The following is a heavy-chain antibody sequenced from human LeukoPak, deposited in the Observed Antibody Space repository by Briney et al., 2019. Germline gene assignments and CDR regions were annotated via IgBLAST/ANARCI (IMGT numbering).Heavy chain of an antibody. V-gene: IGHV3-20*04. D-gene: IGHD3-22*01. CDR1: GFTFDDHG. J-gene: IGHJ3*02. Sequence: GGSLRLSCAASGFTFDDHGMSWVRQAPGKGLDWVSGINWSGDSTGYGDSVKGRFTISRDNAKNSLYLQMNSLRAEGTAVYYCARDWHYYDSSGYYLWGAFDIWGQGTMVTVSS. CDR3: ARDWHYYDSSGYYLWGAFDI. CDR2: INWSGDST.